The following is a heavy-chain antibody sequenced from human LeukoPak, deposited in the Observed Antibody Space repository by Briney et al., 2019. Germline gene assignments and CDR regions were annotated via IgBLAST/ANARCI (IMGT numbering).Heavy chain of an antibody. V-gene: IGHV3-30*02. Sequence: PGGSLRLSCAASGFTFSRYGIHWVRQAPGKGLEWVAFIRSDGSNQYYADSVKGRFTISRDNSKNTLYLQMNSLRTGDTAVYYSTKDGFDFWGQGTMVTVSS. CDR3: TKDGFDF. CDR2: IRSDGSNQ. J-gene: IGHJ3*01. CDR1: GFTFSRYG.